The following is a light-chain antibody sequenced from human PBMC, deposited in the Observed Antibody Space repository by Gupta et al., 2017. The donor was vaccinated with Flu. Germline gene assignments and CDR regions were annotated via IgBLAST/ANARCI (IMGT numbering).Light chain of an antibody. CDR1: QNINTW. Sequence: PSTLSVSLGDRVTISFLSSQNINTWLAWFQQKPGRAPKLLISKASILEDGVPTRFAGSGSGTQFSLTITNIQADDFASYYCQHYDSYPYTFGHGTKLEI. J-gene: IGKJ2*01. V-gene: IGKV1-5*03. CDR3: QHYDSYPYT. CDR2: KAS.